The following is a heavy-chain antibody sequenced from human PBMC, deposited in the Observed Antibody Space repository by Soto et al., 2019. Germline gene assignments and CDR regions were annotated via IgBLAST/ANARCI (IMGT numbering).Heavy chain of an antibody. CDR2: IYYIGST. Sequence: SETLSLTCSVSGASITSAYWNWIRQPPGKGLEWVGYIYYIGSTNYNPSLKSRVTMSLDTSNNQLSLDLRFVTAADTAVYYCARGKNWFDRWGQGTLVTVS. CDR3: ARGKNWFDR. CDR1: GASITSAY. J-gene: IGHJ5*02. V-gene: IGHV4-59*08.